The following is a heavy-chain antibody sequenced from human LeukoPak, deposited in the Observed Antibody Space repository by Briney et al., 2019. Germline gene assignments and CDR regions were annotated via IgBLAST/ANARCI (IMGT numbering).Heavy chain of an antibody. Sequence: GGSLRLSCAASGFTFSSYAMSWVRQAPGKGLEWVSAISGSGGSTYYADSVKGRFTISRDNSKNTLYLQMNSLRAEDTAVYYCARMPCGGDCYYFDYWGQGTLVTVSS. V-gene: IGHV3-23*01. J-gene: IGHJ4*02. CDR3: ARMPCGGDCYYFDY. CDR1: GFTFSSYA. CDR2: ISGSGGST. D-gene: IGHD2-21*02.